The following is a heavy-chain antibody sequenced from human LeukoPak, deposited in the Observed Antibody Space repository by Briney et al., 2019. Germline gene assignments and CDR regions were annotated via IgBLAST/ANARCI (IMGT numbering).Heavy chain of an antibody. V-gene: IGHV5-51*01. Sequence: GESLKISCKGSGYSFSTYWIGWVRQMPGKGLEWMGIIYPGDSDTRYSPSFQGQVTISVDKSISTAYLQWSSLKASDTAMYYCARRITIFGVAPVDAFDIWGPGTMVTVSS. J-gene: IGHJ3*02. D-gene: IGHD3-3*01. CDR3: ARRITIFGVAPVDAFDI. CDR2: IYPGDSDT. CDR1: GYSFSTYW.